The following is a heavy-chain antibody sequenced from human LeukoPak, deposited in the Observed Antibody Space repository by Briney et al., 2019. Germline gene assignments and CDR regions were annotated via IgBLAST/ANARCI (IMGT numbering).Heavy chain of an antibody. CDR3: AREKQGAFDI. J-gene: IGHJ3*02. V-gene: IGHV3-20*04. Sequence: PGGSLRLSCAASGFTFDDYGMSWVRQPAGKGLEWVSGINWNGGSTSYPDSVKGRFTNSRDNAKNSLYLQMNSLRAEDTALYYCAREKQGAFDIWGQGTMVTVSS. CDR2: INWNGGST. CDR1: GFTFDDYG.